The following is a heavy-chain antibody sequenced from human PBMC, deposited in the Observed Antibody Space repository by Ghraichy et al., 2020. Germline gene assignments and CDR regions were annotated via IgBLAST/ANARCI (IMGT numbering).Heavy chain of an antibody. J-gene: IGHJ4*02. CDR2: INHSGNT. CDR3: ARGVGASPWLAY. Sequence: SQTLSLTCAVSDGSFSGYYLNWIRQPPGRGLEWIGEINHSGNTNYNPSLKSRVTISLDTSQNQFSLKLSSVTAADTAVYYCARGVGASPWLAYWGPGNLVPVSS. V-gene: IGHV4-34*01. CDR1: DGSFSGYY. D-gene: IGHD1-26*01.